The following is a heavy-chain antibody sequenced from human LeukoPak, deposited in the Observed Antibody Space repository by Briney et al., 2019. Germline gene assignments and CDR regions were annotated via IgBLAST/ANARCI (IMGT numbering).Heavy chain of an antibody. J-gene: IGHJ5*02. CDR1: GYSISSGYY. D-gene: IGHD6-13*01. V-gene: IGHV4-38-2*02. CDR2: IYHSGST. Sequence: SETLSLTCTVSGYSISSGYYWGWIRQPPGKGLEWIGSIYHSGSTYHNPSLKSRVTISVDTSKNQFSLKLSSVTAADTAVYYCARDAGRALRGNWFDPWGQGTLVTVSS. CDR3: ARDAGRALRGNWFDP.